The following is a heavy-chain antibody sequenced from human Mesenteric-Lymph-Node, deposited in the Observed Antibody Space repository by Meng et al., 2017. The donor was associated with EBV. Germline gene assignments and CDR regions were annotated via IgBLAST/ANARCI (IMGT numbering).Heavy chain of an antibody. V-gene: IGHV4-30-4*01. CDR1: GGSISSGGYY. D-gene: IGHD3-10*01. J-gene: IGHJ4*02. CDR2: MYSSGST. Sequence: QLPLHGVGPGPVKPSKPLSLTCAVSGGSISSGGYYWTWIRQPPGKGLEWIGYMYSSGSTYYNPSLESRFAMSLDTYKNQFSLRLTSVTAADTALYYCARGAYEGSGSKFADWGQGTLVTVSS. CDR3: ARGAYEGSGSKFAD.